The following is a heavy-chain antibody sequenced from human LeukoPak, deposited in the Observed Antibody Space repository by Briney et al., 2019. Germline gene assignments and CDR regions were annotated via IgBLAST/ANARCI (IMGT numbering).Heavy chain of an antibody. Sequence: GGSLRLSCAASGFTVSSNYMSWVRQAPGKGLEWVSGISGSGDYTYYADSVKGRFAISRDNSKNTLSLQMSSLRAEDTAVYYCAKELYNWNYVRWFDPWGQGTLVTVSS. CDR2: ISGSGDYT. CDR3: AKELYNWNYVRWFDP. J-gene: IGHJ5*02. V-gene: IGHV3-23*01. D-gene: IGHD1-7*01. CDR1: GFTVSSNY.